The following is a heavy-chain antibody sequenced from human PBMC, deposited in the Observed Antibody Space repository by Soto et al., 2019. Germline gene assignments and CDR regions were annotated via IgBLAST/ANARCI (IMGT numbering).Heavy chain of an antibody. Sequence: SVKVSCKASGGTFSSYASSWVRQAPGQGLEWMGGIIPIFGTANYAQKFQGRVTITADESTSTAYMELSSLRSEDTAVYYCASDRGSVSYYDYWGQGTLVTVSS. CDR1: GGTFSSYA. J-gene: IGHJ4*02. CDR3: ASDRGSVSYYDY. D-gene: IGHD3-10*01. V-gene: IGHV1-69*13. CDR2: IIPIFGTA.